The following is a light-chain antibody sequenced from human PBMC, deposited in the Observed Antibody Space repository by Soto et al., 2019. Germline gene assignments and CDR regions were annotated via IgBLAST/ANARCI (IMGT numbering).Light chain of an antibody. J-gene: IGKJ1*01. CDR1: QSVSGW. CDR3: QQYNSYSPWT. Sequence: DIQMTQSPSTLSASVGDTVTVTCRXSQSVSGWLAWYQQKPGKAPKLLIYDASSLESGVPSRFSGSGSGTEFTLTISSLQPDDFATYYCQQYNSYSPWTFGQGTKVDIK. V-gene: IGKV1-5*01. CDR2: DAS.